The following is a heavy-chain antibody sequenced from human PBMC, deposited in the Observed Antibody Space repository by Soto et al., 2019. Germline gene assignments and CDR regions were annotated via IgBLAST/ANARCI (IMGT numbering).Heavy chain of an antibody. CDR3: ARHRNPEGAGEAFDI. V-gene: IGHV1-18*01. Sequence: QVPLVQSGAEVKKPGASVKVSCKASGYTFTSYGISWVRQAPGQGLEWMGWISAYNGNTNYAQKLQGRVTMTTDTSTSTAYMELRSLTSDDTAVYYCARHRNPEGAGEAFDIWGQGTMVTVSS. CDR2: ISAYNGNT. D-gene: IGHD6-19*01. CDR1: GYTFTSYG. J-gene: IGHJ3*02.